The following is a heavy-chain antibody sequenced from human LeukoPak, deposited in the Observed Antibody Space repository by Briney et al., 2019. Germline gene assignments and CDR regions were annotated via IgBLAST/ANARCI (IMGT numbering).Heavy chain of an antibody. Sequence: GGSLRLSCAASGFTDGMSWVRQAPGKGLEWVSYISSSSSTIYYADSVKGRFTISRDNAKNSLYLQMNSLRAEDTAVYYCARDLRRDCSSTSCYRVFDPWGQGTLVTVSS. CDR3: ARDLRRDCSSTSCYRVFDP. CDR2: ISSSSSTI. J-gene: IGHJ5*02. V-gene: IGHV3-48*04. CDR1: GFTDG. D-gene: IGHD2-2*01.